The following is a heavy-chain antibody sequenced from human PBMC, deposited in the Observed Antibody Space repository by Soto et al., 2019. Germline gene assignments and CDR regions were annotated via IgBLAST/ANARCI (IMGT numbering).Heavy chain of an antibody. CDR3: ARTYGPGSYYHWYYFDY. V-gene: IGHV4-39*01. CDR2: IYYSENT. J-gene: IGHJ4*02. D-gene: IGHD3-10*01. CDR1: GGSISSSSHY. Sequence: LSLTCTLSGGSISSSSHYWGWIRQPPGKGLEWIGIIYYSENTYYNPSLKSRVTISIDTPKNQCSVYLKSVSAADTAVYFCARTYGPGSYYHWYYFDYWAQGTQVTVSS.